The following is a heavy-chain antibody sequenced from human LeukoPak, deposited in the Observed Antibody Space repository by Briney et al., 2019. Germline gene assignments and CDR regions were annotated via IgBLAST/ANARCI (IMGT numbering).Heavy chain of an antibody. CDR3: ARRSRNGLDAFDI. J-gene: IGHJ3*02. D-gene: IGHD2-8*01. CDR2: IDPNNGDT. CDR1: AYTFTGYY. V-gene: IGHV1-2*02. Sequence: ASVKVSCKASAYTFTGYYLHWVRQAPGQGTEWVGWIDPNNGDTEYAQEFQGRVTMTRVRSISTAYMELSRLTSDDTAVYYCARRSRNGLDAFDIWGQGTMVTVSS.